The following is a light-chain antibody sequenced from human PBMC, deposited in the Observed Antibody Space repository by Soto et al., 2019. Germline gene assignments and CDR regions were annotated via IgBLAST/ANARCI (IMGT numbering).Light chain of an antibody. CDR2: DVS. Sequence: QSALTQPASVSGSPGQSITISCSGTSSDIGGYNYVSWYQQHPGKAPKVIIHDVSARPSGVSNRFSGSKSGKTASLTISDLQAEDEADYYCSSHTSTILVAFGGGTKVTVL. CDR3: SSHTSTILVA. V-gene: IGLV2-14*03. CDR1: SSDIGGYNY. J-gene: IGLJ2*01.